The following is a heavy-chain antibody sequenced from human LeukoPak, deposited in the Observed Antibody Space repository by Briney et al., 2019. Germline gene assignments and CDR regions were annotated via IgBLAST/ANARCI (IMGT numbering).Heavy chain of an antibody. V-gene: IGHV3-30*18. CDR1: GFSFSNHW. D-gene: IGHD3-22*01. J-gene: IGHJ4*02. Sequence: PGGSLRLSCAASGFSFSNHWMSWVRQAPGKGLEWVAVISYDGSNKYYADSVKGRFTISRDNSKNTLYLQMNSLRAEDTAVYYCAKMDSSGYSLYYFDYWGQGTLVTVSS. CDR2: ISYDGSNK. CDR3: AKMDSSGYSLYYFDY.